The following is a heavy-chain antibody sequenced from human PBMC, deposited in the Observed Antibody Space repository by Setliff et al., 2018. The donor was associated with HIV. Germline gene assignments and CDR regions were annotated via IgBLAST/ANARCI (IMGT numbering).Heavy chain of an antibody. V-gene: IGHV4-61*09. CDR3: ARGHVVRTTRSLDH. CDR1: GDSIKSGLNY. J-gene: IGHJ4*01. CDR2: VSSGGTA. Sequence: PSETLSLTCSVSGDSIKSGLNYWTWIRQPAGRGLEWMGQVSSGGTASYNPALKSRVGISIDTSKNHFTPNLTSATAADTALYFCARGHVVRTTRSLDHWGRGLLVTVSS. D-gene: IGHD2-15*01.